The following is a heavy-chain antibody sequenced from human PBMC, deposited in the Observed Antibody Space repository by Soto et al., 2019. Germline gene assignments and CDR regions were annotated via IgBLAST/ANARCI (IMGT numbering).Heavy chain of an antibody. V-gene: IGHV1-18*01. CDR1: GYTFTSYG. CDR3: ARDGMGRVSSFDP. J-gene: IGHJ5*02. Sequence: QVQLVQSGAEVKKPGASVKVSCKASGYTFTSYGISWVRQAPGHGPEWMGWINAYNGNTNYAQKLQGRVTMTTDTSTRTAYMELRSLRSYDTAVYYCARDGMGRVSSFDPWGQGTLVTVSS. CDR2: INAYNGNT. D-gene: IGHD6-13*01.